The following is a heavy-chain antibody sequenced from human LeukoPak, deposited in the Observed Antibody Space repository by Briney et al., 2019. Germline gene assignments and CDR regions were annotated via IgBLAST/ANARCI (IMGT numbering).Heavy chain of an antibody. CDR3: ARGPQWPTKKYYFDY. Sequence: GASVKVSCKASGGTFSSYAISWVRQAPGQGLEWMGGIIPIFGTANYAQKFQGRVTITADKSTSTAYMELSSLRSEDTAVYYCARGPQWPTKKYYFDYWGQGTLVTVSS. J-gene: IGHJ4*02. CDR2: IIPIFGTA. D-gene: IGHD6-19*01. V-gene: IGHV1-69*06. CDR1: GGTFSSYA.